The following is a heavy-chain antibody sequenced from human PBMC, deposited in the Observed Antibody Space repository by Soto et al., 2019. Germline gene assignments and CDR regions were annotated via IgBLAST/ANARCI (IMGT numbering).Heavy chain of an antibody. CDR1: GGTFSNYT. J-gene: IGHJ6*03. CDR2: IIPILNIA. V-gene: IGHV1-69*02. Sequence: QVQLVQSGAEVKKPGSSVKVSCTASGGTFSNYTISWVRQAPGQGPEWMGRIIPILNIANYAQKFQGRVTITADTSTTTADIELSSLRSEDTAVYYCARVSEMGTVTEGFYYYMDVGGKGTTVTVSS. D-gene: IGHD4-17*01. CDR3: ARVSEMGTVTEGFYYYMDV.